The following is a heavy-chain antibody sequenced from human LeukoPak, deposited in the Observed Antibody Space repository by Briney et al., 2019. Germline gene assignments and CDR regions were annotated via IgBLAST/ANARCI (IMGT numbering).Heavy chain of an antibody. J-gene: IGHJ4*02. CDR3: ARVESYTVFDY. Sequence: SETLSLTCTVSGGSVSSGSYYWSWIRQPPGKGLEWIGYIYYSGSTNYNPSLKSRVTISVDTSKNQFSLKLSSVAAADTAVYYCARVESYTVFDYWGQGTLVTVSS. CDR1: GGSVSSGSYY. V-gene: IGHV4-61*01. D-gene: IGHD1-26*01. CDR2: IYYSGST.